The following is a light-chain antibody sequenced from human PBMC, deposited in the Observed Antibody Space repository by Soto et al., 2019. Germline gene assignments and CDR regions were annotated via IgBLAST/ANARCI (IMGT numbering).Light chain of an antibody. CDR1: QSISTW. CDR3: QQYETFSGT. CDR2: DAS. Sequence: DILMTQSPSFLSASVGDIVTITCRASQSISTWVAWYQQKPGKAPKLLIYDASALPRGVPSRFSGSGSGTKFTLTIASLQPDDFATYYCQQYETFSGTFGPGTKVDIK. J-gene: IGKJ1*01. V-gene: IGKV1-5*01.